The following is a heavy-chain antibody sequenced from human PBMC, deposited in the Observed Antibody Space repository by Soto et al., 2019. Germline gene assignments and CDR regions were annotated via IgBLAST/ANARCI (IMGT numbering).Heavy chain of an antibody. CDR2: ISAYNGNT. CDR1: GYTFTSYG. V-gene: IGHV1-18*01. Sequence: ASVKVSCKASGYTFTSYGISWVRQAPGQGLEWMGWISAYNGNTNYAQKLQGRVTMTTDTSTSTAYMELRSLRSDDTAVYYCARDLRVPDTAIYYGMDVWGQGTTVTVSS. D-gene: IGHD5-18*01. J-gene: IGHJ6*02. CDR3: ARDLRVPDTAIYYGMDV.